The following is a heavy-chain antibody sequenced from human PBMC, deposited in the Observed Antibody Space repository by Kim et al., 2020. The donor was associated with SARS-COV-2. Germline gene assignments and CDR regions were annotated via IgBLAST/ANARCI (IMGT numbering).Heavy chain of an antibody. J-gene: IGHJ3*02. CDR2: MNPNSGNT. Sequence: ASVKVSCKASGYTFTSYDINWVRQATGQGLEWMGWMNPNSGNTGYAQKFQGRVTMTRNTSISTAYMELSSLRSEDTAMYYCARSQWELLGTMNAFDIWGQGTMVTVSS. D-gene: IGHD1-26*01. V-gene: IGHV1-8*01. CDR3: ARSQWELLGTMNAFDI. CDR1: GYTFTSYD.